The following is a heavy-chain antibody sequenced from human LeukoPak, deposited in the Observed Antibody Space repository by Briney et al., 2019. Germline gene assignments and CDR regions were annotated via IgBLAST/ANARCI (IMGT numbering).Heavy chain of an antibody. J-gene: IGHJ5*02. V-gene: IGHV1-2*06. CDR1: GYTFTGYY. Sequence: ASVKVSCKASGYTFTGYYMHWVRQAPGQGLEWMGRINPNSGGTNYAQKFQGRVTMTRDTSISTAYMELSRLRSDDTAVYYCARVHRTTVTTLGWFDPWGQGTLVTVSS. D-gene: IGHD4-17*01. CDR2: INPNSGGT. CDR3: ARVHRTTVTTLGWFDP.